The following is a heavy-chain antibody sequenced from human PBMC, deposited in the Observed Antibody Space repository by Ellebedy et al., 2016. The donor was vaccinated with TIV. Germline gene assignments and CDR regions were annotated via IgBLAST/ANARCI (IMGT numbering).Heavy chain of an antibody. J-gene: IGHJ4*02. CDR3: VRDSMGDFDY. CDR2: IKQDGSET. Sequence: PGGSLRLSCTASGFTFNTDWMNWLRQAPGKGLEWVANIKQDGSETYYVDSVKGRFTISRDNAKNSLFLQMNSLRDEDTAVYYCVRDSMGDFDYWGQGTLVTVSS. V-gene: IGHV3-7*01. CDR1: GFTFNTDW. D-gene: IGHD2-8*01.